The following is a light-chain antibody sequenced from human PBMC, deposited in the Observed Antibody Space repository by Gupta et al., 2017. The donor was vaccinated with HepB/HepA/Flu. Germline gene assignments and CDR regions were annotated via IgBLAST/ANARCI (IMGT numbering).Light chain of an antibody. CDR3: PASEDSLSVGV. J-gene: IGLJ3*02. Sequence: QSVLTQPPSASGTPVHRVTIACSGSNSNIGYKYVFWYQQLPGQAPKLIISTKRQRPSGIPERFSGSKSGTRDSLTISGVQSEDEADYYCPASEDSLSVGVFGGGTKLTVL. CDR1: NSNIGYKY. CDR2: TKR. V-gene: IGLV1-47*01.